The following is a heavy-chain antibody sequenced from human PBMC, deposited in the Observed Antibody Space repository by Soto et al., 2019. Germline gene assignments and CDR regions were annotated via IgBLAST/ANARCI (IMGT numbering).Heavy chain of an antibody. CDR2: ISSSDSIV. CDR3: ARDLGYYDSSGYFDY. V-gene: IGHV3-11*01. J-gene: IGHJ4*02. D-gene: IGHD3-22*01. CDR1: GFTFSDYY. Sequence: GGSLRLSCAASGFTFSDYYMSWIRQAPGKGLEWVSYISSSDSIVSYADSVKGRFTISRDNAKNSLYLQMNSLRAEDTAVYFCARDLGYYDSSGYFDYWGQGTLVTSPQ.